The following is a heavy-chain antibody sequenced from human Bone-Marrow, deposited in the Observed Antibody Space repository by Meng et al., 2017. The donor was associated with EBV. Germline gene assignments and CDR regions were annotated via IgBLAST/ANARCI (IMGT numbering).Heavy chain of an antibody. J-gene: IGHJ4*02. CDR2: ISGSGGST. D-gene: IGHD2-15*01. CDR1: GFTFSSYA. CDR3: AKDVGKSRRVLDY. V-gene: IGHV3-23*01. Sequence: EVHLLESXXGWVQXGGSLRLSXSASGFTFSSYAMSWVRQAPGKGLEWVSAISGSGGSTFYADSVKGRFTISRDNSKKTLYLQMNSLRAEDTAVYYCAKDVGKSRRVLDYWGQGTMVTVSS.